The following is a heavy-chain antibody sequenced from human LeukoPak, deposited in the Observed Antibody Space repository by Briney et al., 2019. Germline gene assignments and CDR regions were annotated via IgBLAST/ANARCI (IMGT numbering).Heavy chain of an antibody. CDR1: GASVSSGSSY. V-gene: IGHV4-61*01. Sequence: SETLSLTCTVSGASVSSGSSYWTWIRQSPGKGLELIGYIYYSGYTNYNPSLKSRVTISLDTSKNQFSLKLSSVTAADTAMYYCARGGFRACDYWGQGTLVTVSS. J-gene: IGHJ4*02. CDR3: ARGGFRACDY. CDR2: IYYSGYT. D-gene: IGHD3-10*01.